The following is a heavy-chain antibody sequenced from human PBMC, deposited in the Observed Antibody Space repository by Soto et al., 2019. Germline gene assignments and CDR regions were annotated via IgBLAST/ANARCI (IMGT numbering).Heavy chain of an antibody. CDR1: GITFGNYA. CDR3: AFDY. V-gene: IGHV3-23*05. CDR2: IDTSGRNT. Sequence: EVRILESGGGLVQPGGSLRLSCTVSGITFGNYAMSWVRQAPGKGLQWVSTIDTSGRNTYYADSVKGRVTISRDNSKNTLYLQVSHLRDDDTAVYYCAFDYWGQGTLVTVSS. J-gene: IGHJ4*02.